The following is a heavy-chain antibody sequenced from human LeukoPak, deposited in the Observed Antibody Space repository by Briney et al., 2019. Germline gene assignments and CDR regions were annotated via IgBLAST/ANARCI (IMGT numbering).Heavy chain of an antibody. Sequence: GGSLRLSCAVSGFTFSSYDMNWVRQAPGKGLEWVSYISTSGTTIYYADSVRGRFTISRDNAQNSLYLQIDTLRAEDTALYYCARDMSRLPLVDWGQGTLVTVSS. V-gene: IGHV3-48*03. D-gene: IGHD2-15*01. J-gene: IGHJ4*02. CDR3: ARDMSRLPLVD. CDR2: ISTSGTTI. CDR1: GFTFSSYD.